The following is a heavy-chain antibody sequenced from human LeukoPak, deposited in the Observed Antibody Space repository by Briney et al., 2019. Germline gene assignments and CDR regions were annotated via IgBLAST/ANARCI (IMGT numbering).Heavy chain of an antibody. CDR3: ARAYGSGRGNWFDP. D-gene: IGHD3-10*01. V-gene: IGHV3-74*01. CDR1: GFTFSSYW. Sequence: GGSLRLSCAASGFTFSSYWMHWVRQAPGKGLVGVSRINSDGSSTSYADSVKGRFTISRDNAKNTLYLQMNSLRAEDTAVYYCARAYGSGRGNWFDPWGQGTLVTVSS. CDR2: INSDGSST. J-gene: IGHJ5*02.